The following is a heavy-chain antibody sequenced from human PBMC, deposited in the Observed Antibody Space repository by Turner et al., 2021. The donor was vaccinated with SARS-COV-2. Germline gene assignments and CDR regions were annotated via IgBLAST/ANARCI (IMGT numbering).Heavy chain of an antibody. CDR1: GYMFSSYW. J-gene: IGHJ3*02. D-gene: IGHD2-15*01. V-gene: IGHV5-51*01. CDR3: AIQKYCSGASCFVFGDAFDI. CDR2: IYAGDSDT. Sequence: VQLVQTGAEVKQPGESLQISCTSSGYMFSSYWIGWVRQRPGKGLEWRGVIYAGDSDTRYSPAFQGQVTISADKSINTDYLQWSSLKASDTAMYYWAIQKYCSGASCFVFGDAFDIWGRGTVVTISS.